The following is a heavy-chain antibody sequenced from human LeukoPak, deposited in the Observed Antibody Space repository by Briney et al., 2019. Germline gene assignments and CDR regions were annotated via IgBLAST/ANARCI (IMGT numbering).Heavy chain of an antibody. Sequence: GGSLRLSCAAPGFTFSSFGMHWVRQAPGKGLEWVAVISYEGSNKYYADSVKGRFTISRDNSKNTLYLQMNSLRAEDTAVYYCAKDSQGSRRPHYFDYWGQGTLVTVSS. CDR3: AKDSQGSRRPHYFDY. J-gene: IGHJ4*02. CDR1: GFTFSSFG. CDR2: ISYEGSNK. V-gene: IGHV3-30*18. D-gene: IGHD2-2*01.